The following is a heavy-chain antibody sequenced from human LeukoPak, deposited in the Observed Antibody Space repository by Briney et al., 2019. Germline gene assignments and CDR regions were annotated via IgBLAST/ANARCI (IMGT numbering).Heavy chain of an antibody. CDR1: GFNFSSYE. CDR2: ISTSGTII. V-gene: IGHV3-48*03. J-gene: IGHJ4*02. Sequence: PGGSLRLSCAASGFNFSSYEMNWVRQAPGKGLEWVSYISTSGTIIYYADSVKGRFTISRDNAKNSLYLQMNSLRAEDTAVYYCARVPLRGRAGSWYFGGFDYWGQGTLVTVSS. D-gene: IGHD6-13*01. CDR3: ARVPLRGRAGSWYFGGFDY.